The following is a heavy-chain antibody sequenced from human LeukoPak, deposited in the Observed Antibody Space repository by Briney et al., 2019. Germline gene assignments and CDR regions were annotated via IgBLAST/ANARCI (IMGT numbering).Heavy chain of an antibody. CDR1: GYTFTGYY. V-gene: IGHV1-2*02. D-gene: IGHD6-6*01. Sequence: GASVKVSYKPSGYTFTGYYMHWVRQAPGQGLEWMGWINPNSGGTNYAQKFQGRVTMTRDTSISTAYMELSRLRSDDTAVYYCAISSSPKWFEPSGQETLVTVSS. CDR2: INPNSGGT. J-gene: IGHJ5*02. CDR3: AISSSPKWFEP.